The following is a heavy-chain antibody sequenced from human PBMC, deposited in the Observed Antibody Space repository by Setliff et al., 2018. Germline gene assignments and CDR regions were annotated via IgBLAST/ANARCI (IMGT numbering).Heavy chain of an antibody. V-gene: IGHV4-38-2*02. J-gene: IGHJ4*02. CDR2: IYHSGST. D-gene: IGHD3-22*01. CDR3: ARESRYYYDNLGTLDY. CDR1: GYSISSGYY. Sequence: SETLSLTCTVSGYSISSGYYWGWIRQPPGKGLEWIGSIYHSGSTYYNPSLKSRVSISVDTSKNQFSLKLSSVTAADTAVYYCARESRYYYDNLGTLDYWGQGTLVTVSS.